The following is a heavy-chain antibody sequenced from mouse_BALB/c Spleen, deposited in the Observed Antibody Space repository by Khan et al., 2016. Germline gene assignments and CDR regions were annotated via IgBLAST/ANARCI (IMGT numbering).Heavy chain of an antibody. CDR3: ARWGYGNYLYQAMDY. J-gene: IGHJ4*01. CDR2: INPGSNYT. CDR1: GYTFTRFW. V-gene: IGHV1-7*01. Sequence: QVQLQQPGAELAKPGASVKMSCKASGYTFTRFWMHWVKQRPGQGLEWIGYINPGSNYTDYNQNFKDKATLTADKSSSTAYMLLSSLTSEDSAVYVCARWGYGNYLYQAMDYWGQGISVTVSS. D-gene: IGHD2-10*02.